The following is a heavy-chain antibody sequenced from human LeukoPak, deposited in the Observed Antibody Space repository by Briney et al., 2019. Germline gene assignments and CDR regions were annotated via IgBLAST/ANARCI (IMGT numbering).Heavy chain of an antibody. CDR2: IIPIFGTA. CDR1: GGTFSSYA. CDR3: ASTNDYGDYPNPFDY. D-gene: IGHD4-17*01. J-gene: IGHJ4*02. Sequence: REASVKVSCKASGGTFSSYAISWVRQAPGQGLEWMGGIIPIFGTANYAQKFQGRVTITADESTSTAYMELSSLRSEETAVYYCASTNDYGDYPNPFDYWGQGTLVTVSS. V-gene: IGHV1-69*13.